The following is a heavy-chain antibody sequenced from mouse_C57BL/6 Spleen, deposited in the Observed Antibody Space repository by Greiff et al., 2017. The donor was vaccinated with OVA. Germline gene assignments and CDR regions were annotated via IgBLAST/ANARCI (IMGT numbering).Heavy chain of an antibody. V-gene: IGHV1-61*01. Sequence: QVQLQQPGAELVRPGSSVKLSCKASGYTFTSYWMDWVKQRPGQGLEWIGNIYPSDSETHYNQKFKDKATLTVDKSSSTAYMQLSSLTSEDSAVYDCARSGSYFDYWGKGTTLTVSS. CDR2: IYPSDSET. CDR3: ARSGSYFDY. J-gene: IGHJ2*01. D-gene: IGHD1-3*01. CDR1: GYTFTSYW.